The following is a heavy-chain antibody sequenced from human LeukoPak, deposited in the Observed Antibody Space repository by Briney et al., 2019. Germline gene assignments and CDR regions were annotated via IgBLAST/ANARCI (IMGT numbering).Heavy chain of an antibody. Sequence: GGSLRLSCVASGFTFSTYWMHWVRQAPGKGLVCVSRINSDGSSTTYADSVKGRFTISRDNAKNTLFLQMNSLRAEDTAVYYCTTAVVVTSWGQGTLVTVSS. CDR3: TTAVVVTS. CDR2: INSDGSST. J-gene: IGHJ4*02. V-gene: IGHV3-74*01. CDR1: GFTFSTYW. D-gene: IGHD2-21*02.